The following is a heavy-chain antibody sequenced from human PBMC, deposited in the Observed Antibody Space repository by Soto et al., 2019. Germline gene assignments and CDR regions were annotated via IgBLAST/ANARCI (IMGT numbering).Heavy chain of an antibody. V-gene: IGHV3-48*02. CDR1: GFTFSDFN. CDR2: IRSSSGTV. J-gene: IGHJ4*02. CDR3: ARDAYYSSDY. Sequence: GGSLRLSCAASGFTFSDFNMNWFRQAPGKGLEWISNIRSSSGTVYYADSVKGRFSVSRDNARNSLYLQISSLRDEDTAVYYCARDAYYSSDYWGQGTPVTVSS. D-gene: IGHD2-15*01.